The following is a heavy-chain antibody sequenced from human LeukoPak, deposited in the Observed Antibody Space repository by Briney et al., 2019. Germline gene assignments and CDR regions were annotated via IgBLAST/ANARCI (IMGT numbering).Heavy chain of an antibody. CDR3: ARMGYSSSWVYWYFDL. CDR1: GDSVSSNSAA. Sequence: HSQTLSLTCAISGDSVSSNSAAWNWIRQSPSRGLEWLGRTYYRSKWYNDYAVSVKSRITINPDTSKNQFSLQLNSVTPEDTAVYYCARMGYSSSWVYWYFDLWGRGTLVTVSS. CDR2: TYYRSKWYN. J-gene: IGHJ2*01. V-gene: IGHV6-1*01. D-gene: IGHD6-13*01.